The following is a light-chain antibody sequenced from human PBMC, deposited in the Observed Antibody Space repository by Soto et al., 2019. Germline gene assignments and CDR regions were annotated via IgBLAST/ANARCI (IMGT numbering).Light chain of an antibody. CDR3: CSYAGTTLVV. CDR1: SSDVGSYKL. V-gene: IGLV2-23*01. J-gene: IGLJ2*01. CDR2: EGS. Sequence: QSALTQPASVSGSPGQSITIYCTGTSSDVGSYKLVSWYQQHPGKAPKLMIYEGSKRPSGVSNRFSGSKSGSTASLTISGLQAEDEADYYCCSYAGTTLVVFGGGTKVTVL.